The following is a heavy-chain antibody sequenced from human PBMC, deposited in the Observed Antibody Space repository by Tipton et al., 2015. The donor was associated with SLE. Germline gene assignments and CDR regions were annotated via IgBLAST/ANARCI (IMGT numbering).Heavy chain of an antibody. V-gene: IGHV4-38-2*02. CDR2: MHHNGST. CDR1: LYSIGSGFY. D-gene: IGHD3-10*01. CDR3: ARDSSGMGYYWLDP. Sequence: TLSLTCTVSLYSIGSGFYWDWVRQAPGKGLEWVATMHHNGSTYYNPSLRSRVAVSMDTSRNQFSLKLSSVTAADTAVYYCARDSSGMGYYWLDPWGQGTLVTVSS. J-gene: IGHJ5*02.